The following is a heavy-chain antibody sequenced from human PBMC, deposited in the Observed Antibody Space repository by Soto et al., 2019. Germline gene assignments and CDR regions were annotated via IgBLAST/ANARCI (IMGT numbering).Heavy chain of an antibody. V-gene: IGHV4-39*07. CDR1: GGSISSSSYY. J-gene: IGHJ5*02. D-gene: IGHD3-3*02. CDR3: VRGNDNDHFWNKWSLDP. CDR2: IYYSGST. Sequence: SETLSLTCTVSGGSISSSSYYWGWIRQPPGKGLEWIGSIYYSGSTYYNPSLRRRVTISADKSKNQLSLRVDSVTAADTAVYYCVRGNDNDHFWNKWSLDPWGQGTLVTVSS.